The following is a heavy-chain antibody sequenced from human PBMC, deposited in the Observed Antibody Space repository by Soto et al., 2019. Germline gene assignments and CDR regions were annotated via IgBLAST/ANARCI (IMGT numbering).Heavy chain of an antibody. Sequence: PSETLSLTCAVSGGSISSSNWWSWVRQPPGKGLEWIGEIYHSGSTNYNPSLKSRVTISVDKSKNQFSLKLSSVTAADTAVYYCARFRRYYYYGMDVWGQGTTVTAP. CDR1: GGSISSSNW. J-gene: IGHJ6*02. CDR2: IYHSGST. CDR3: ARFRRYYYYGMDV. V-gene: IGHV4-4*02.